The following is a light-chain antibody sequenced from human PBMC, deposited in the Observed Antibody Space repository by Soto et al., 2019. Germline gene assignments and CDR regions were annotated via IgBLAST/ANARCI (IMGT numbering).Light chain of an antibody. V-gene: IGKV3-20*01. CDR3: QQYGSSSWT. Sequence: EIVLTQSPGTLSLSPGERATLSCRASQSVSSSYLAWYQQKPGQAPRLLIYGASSRATGIPDRFSGRGSETDFPLTIRRLEPEDFAVYYCQQYGSSSWTFGQGTKVEIK. CDR1: QSVSSSY. J-gene: IGKJ1*01. CDR2: GAS.